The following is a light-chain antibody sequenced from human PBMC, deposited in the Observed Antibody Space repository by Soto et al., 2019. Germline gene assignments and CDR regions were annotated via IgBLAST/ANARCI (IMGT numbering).Light chain of an antibody. CDR2: EVS. CDR1: SSDVGGCNS. CDR3: SSYRGSNNFV. V-gene: IGLV2-8*01. J-gene: IGLJ1*01. Sequence: QSVLTQPPSASGSPGQSVTISCTGTSSDVGGCNSVSWYQHHPGKPPKNIIYEVSRRPSGVPERFSGSKSGNTASLTVSGLQAEDEAHYYCSSYRGSNNFVFGSGTKVTVL.